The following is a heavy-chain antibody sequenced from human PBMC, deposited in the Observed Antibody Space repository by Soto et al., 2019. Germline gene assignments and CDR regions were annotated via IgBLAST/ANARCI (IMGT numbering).Heavy chain of an antibody. CDR1: GFTFSSYA. CDR3: AKDKGSSGWYFGTFDY. J-gene: IGHJ4*02. CDR2: ISGSGGST. V-gene: IGHV3-23*01. Sequence: PGGSLRLSCAASGFTFSSYAMSWVRQAPEKGLEWVSAISGSGGSTYYADSVKGRFTISRDNSKNTLYLQMNSLRAEDTAVYYCAKDKGSSGWYFGTFDYWGQGTLVTVSS. D-gene: IGHD6-19*01.